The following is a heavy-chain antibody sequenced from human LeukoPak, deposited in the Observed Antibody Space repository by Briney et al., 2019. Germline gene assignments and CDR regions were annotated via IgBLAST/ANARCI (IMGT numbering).Heavy chain of an antibody. CDR1: GGSISSYY. CDR3: ASNTVSALAFDI. Sequence: SETLSLTCTVSGGSISSYYWSWIRQPPGKRLEWIGYIYYSGSTNYNPSLKSRVTISVDTSKNQFSLKLSSVTAADTAVYYCASNTVSALAFDIWGQGTMVTVSS. J-gene: IGHJ3*02. D-gene: IGHD4-17*01. V-gene: IGHV4-59*01. CDR2: IYYSGST.